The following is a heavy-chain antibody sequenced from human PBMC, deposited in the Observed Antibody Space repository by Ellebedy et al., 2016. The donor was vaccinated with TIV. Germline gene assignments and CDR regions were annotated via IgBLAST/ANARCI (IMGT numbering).Heavy chain of an antibody. CDR1: GFTFNDYS. D-gene: IGHD4-23*01. V-gene: IGHV3-48*01. CDR3: ESGGSSE. CDR2: ISSNAATI. Sequence: GESLKISXAASGFTFNDYSMNWVRQAPGKGLKWISYISSNAATIHYADSVKGRFTISRDNAKNSLFLQMNSLRAEDTAVYYCESGGSSEWGQGTLVTVSS. J-gene: IGHJ4*02.